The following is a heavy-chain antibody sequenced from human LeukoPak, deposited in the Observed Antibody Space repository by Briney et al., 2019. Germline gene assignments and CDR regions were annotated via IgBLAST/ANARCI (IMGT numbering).Heavy chain of an antibody. V-gene: IGHV4-30-2*01. J-gene: IGHJ4*01. CDR1: GGSISSGGYS. CDR2: IYHSGST. CDR3: ARDGPGGYFDY. Sequence: SQTLSLTCAVSGGSISSGGYSWSWIRQPPGKGLEWIGYIYHSGSTYYNPSLKSRVTIAVDTSKNQFSLKLSSVTAADTAVYYCARDGPGGYFDYWGHGTLATVSS. D-gene: IGHD3-16*01.